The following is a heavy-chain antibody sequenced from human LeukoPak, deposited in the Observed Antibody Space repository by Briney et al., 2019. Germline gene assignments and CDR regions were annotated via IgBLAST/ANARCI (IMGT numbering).Heavy chain of an antibody. CDR2: IKQDGSKR. V-gene: IGHV3-7*03. D-gene: IGHD3-22*01. Sequence: GGSLRLSCAASGFTFSGSAMHWVRQAPGKGLEWVANIKQDGSKRNYVDSVKGRFTISRDNAKNSLYLQMNSLRAEDTAVYYCATPLDYSDSSGYHQGGDWGQGTLVTVSS. CDR3: ATPLDYSDSSGYHQGGD. CDR1: GFTFSGSA. J-gene: IGHJ4*02.